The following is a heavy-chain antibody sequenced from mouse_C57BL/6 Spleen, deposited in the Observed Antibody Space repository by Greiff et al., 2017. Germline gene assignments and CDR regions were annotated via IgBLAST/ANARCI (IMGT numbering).Heavy chain of an antibody. V-gene: IGHV1-26*01. J-gene: IGHJ2*01. D-gene: IGHD3-2*02. CDR1: GYTFTDYY. CDR2: INPNNGGT. CDR3: ARRQLSPSFDY. Sequence: EVQLQQSGPELVKPGASVKISCKASGYTFTDYYMNWVKQSHGKSLEWIGDINPNNGGTSYNQKFKGKATLTVDKSSSTAYMELSSLTSEDSAVYCCARRQLSPSFDYWGQGTTLTVSS.